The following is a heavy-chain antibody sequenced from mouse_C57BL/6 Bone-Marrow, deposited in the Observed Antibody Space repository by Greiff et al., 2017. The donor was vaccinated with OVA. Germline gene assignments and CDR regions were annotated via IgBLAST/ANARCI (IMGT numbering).Heavy chain of an antibody. J-gene: IGHJ4*01. D-gene: IGHD2-2*01. V-gene: IGHV1-74*01. Sequence: QVQLQQPGAELVKPGASVKVSCKASGYTFTSYWMHWVKQRPGQGLEWIGRIHPSDSDTNYNQKFKGKATLTVDKSSSTAYMQLSSLTSKDSAVYYCAIGLSPFYAMDYWGQGTSVTVSS. CDR2: IHPSDSDT. CDR3: AIGLSPFYAMDY. CDR1: GYTFTSYW.